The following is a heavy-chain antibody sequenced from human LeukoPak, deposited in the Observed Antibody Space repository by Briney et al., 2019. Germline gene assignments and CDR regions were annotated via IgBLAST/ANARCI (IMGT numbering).Heavy chain of an antibody. CDR1: GFTFSSYA. D-gene: IGHD6-19*01. CDR3: AKDQARGSSGWATPVDY. CDR2: ISGSGGST. V-gene: IGHV3-23*01. Sequence: GGSLGLSCAASGFTFSSYAMSWVRQAPGKGLEWVSAISGSGGSTYYADSVKGRFTISRDNSKNTLYLQMNSLRAEDTALYYCAKDQARGSSGWATPVDYWGQGTLVTVSS. J-gene: IGHJ4*02.